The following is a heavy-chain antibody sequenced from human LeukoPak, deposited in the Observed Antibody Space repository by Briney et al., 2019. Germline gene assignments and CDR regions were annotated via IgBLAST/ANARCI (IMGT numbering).Heavy chain of an antibody. V-gene: IGHV1-46*03. CDR3: AREGGVIIVFDY. CDR2: INPSIGST. Sequence: ASVKLPCKASGYTFTSYYMHWVRQAPGQGLEWMGIINPSIGSTTYAQKFQGRVTMTRDTSTSTVYLELSSLRSEDTAVYYCAREGGVIIVFDYWGQGTPVTVSS. J-gene: IGHJ4*02. D-gene: IGHD3-10*01. CDR1: GYTFTSYY.